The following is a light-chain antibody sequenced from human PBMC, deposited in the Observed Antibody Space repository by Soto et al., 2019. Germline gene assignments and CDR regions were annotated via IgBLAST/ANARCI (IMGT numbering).Light chain of an antibody. J-gene: IGKJ2*01. CDR3: QQLKT. CDR2: AAS. CDR1: QGISSY. Sequence: IQLTQSPSSLSASVGDRVTITCRASQGISSYLAWYQQKPGKATKLLIYAASTLQSGVPSRFSGSGSGTDFTLTISSLQPEDFAAYYCQQLKTFGQGTKLEIK. V-gene: IGKV1-9*01.